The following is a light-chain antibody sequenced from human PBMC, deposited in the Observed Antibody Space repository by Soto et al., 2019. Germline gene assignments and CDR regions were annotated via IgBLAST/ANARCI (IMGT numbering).Light chain of an antibody. J-gene: IGLJ2*01. V-gene: IGLV1-44*01. Sequence: QSVLTQPPSASGTPGQRVTLSWSGSSSNIGSNTVNWYQQLPGTAPKLLIYSNNQRPSGVPDRFSGSKSGTSASLAISGLQSEDEADYYCAAWDDSLNGRVFGGGTKLTVL. CDR2: SNN. CDR3: AAWDDSLNGRV. CDR1: SSNIGSNT.